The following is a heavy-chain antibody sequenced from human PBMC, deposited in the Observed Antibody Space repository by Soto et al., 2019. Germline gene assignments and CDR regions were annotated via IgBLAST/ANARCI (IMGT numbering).Heavy chain of an antibody. CDR2: SHYTGNT. CDR1: GGSISSGGYY. J-gene: IGHJ4*02. Sequence: SETLSLTCTVSGGSISSGGYYCNWIRQLPGKGLEWIGYSHYTGNTFFNPSLKSRVTISVDTSKNQFSLKLSSVTAADTAVYYCATGDSPAGELFFAFWGQGALVTVSS. D-gene: IGHD3-10*01. CDR3: ATGDSPAGELFFAF. V-gene: IGHV4-31*03.